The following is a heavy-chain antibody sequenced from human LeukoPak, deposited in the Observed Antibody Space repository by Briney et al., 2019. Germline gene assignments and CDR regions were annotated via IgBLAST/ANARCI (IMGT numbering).Heavy chain of an antibody. Sequence: PGGSLRLSCRVSGFTFNKYWMHWVRQAPGKGLVWVSRINTDGSATNYADFVKGRVTISRDNARNTLYLQMNGLRVEDTARYHCARESAIVRVPFDNWGQGTLVTVSS. CDR1: GFTFNKYW. D-gene: IGHD2/OR15-2a*01. V-gene: IGHV3-74*01. CDR2: INTDGSAT. J-gene: IGHJ4*02. CDR3: ARESAIVRVPFDN.